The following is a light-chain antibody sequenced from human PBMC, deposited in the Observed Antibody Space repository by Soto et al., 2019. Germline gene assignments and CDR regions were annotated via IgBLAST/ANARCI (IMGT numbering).Light chain of an antibody. V-gene: IGKV3-20*01. J-gene: IGKJ1*01. Sequence: EIVLTQSPGTLSLSPGERATLSCRASQSVSSNSLAWFQQKPGQAPRLLISGASSRATGIPDRFSGSGSGTDCTLTISRLEPEDFAVYYCQQYDTSTVTFGQGTKVEVK. CDR2: GAS. CDR3: QQYDTSTVT. CDR1: QSVSSNS.